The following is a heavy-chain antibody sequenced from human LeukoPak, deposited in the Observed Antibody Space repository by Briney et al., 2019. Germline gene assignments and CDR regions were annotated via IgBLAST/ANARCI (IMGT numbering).Heavy chain of an antibody. J-gene: IGHJ5*01. CDR2: IRDSGET. D-gene: IGHD3-16*01. CDR1: GFSVSNYY. V-gene: IGHV3-66*03. Sequence: PGGSLRLSCAGSGFSVSNYYMNWVRQAPGKGLEWVSLIRDSGETFYADSVKGRFTISRDNSENTVYLQMNRLRVEDTAVYFCARDRAVTQVWVEFDSWGHGTLVTVSS. CDR3: ARDRAVTQVWVEFDS.